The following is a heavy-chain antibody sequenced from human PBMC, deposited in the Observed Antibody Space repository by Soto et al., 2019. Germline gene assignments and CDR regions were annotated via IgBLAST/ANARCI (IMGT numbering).Heavy chain of an antibody. CDR3: AIASPVDTDV. CDR1: GGSISSGDYY. V-gene: IGHV4-30-4*01. J-gene: IGHJ6*02. D-gene: IGHD2-2*02. CDR2: IYYSGST. Sequence: QVQLQESGPGLVKPSQTLSLTCTVSGGSISSGDYYWSWIRQPPVKGLEWIGYIYYSGSTYYNLSLKSRVTISVDMQKNQFTLNLSSVTAVDTAVYYGAIASPVDTDVSGQGTTVTVSS.